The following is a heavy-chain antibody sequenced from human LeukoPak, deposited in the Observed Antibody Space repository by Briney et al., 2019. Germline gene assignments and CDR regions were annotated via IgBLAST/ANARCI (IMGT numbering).Heavy chain of an antibody. J-gene: IGHJ4*02. CDR1: GFTFSSYA. V-gene: IGHV3-23*01. CDR3: ARKSLLDY. Sequence: GGSLRLSCAASGFTFSSYAMSWVRQAPGKGLEWVSAISGSGGSIYYADSVKGRFTISRDNAKNSLYLQMNSLRDEDTAVYYCARKSLLDYWGQGTLVTVSS. CDR2: ISGSGGSI. D-gene: IGHD3-3*01.